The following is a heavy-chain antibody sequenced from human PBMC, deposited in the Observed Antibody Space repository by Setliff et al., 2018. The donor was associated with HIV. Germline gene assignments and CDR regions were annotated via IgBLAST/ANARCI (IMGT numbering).Heavy chain of an antibody. CDR1: GFTFSDVW. CDR2: IKSKNDGGAT. J-gene: IGHJ6*02. V-gene: IGHV3-15*01. Sequence: LRLSCAASGFTFSDVWMNWVRQAPGKGLEWVGRIKSKNDGGATDYVAPVKGRFTISRDDSKNTLYLQMNSLETEDTAVYYCLLYCSGTSCHLPDVWGQGTTVTVS. D-gene: IGHD2-2*01. CDR3: LLYCSGTSCHLPDV.